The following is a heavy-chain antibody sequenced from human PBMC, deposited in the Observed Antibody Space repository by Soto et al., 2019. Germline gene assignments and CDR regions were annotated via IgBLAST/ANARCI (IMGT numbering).Heavy chain of an antibody. CDR2: ISISGGST. D-gene: IGHD2-15*01. J-gene: IGHJ6*01. Sequence: EVQLLESGGGLVQPGGSLRLSCAGSGFTFRSYAMSWVRQAPGKGLEWVSSISISGGSTYYADSVKGRFTLLRDNSKNMLYLQMNSLRSEDTAVYYCAKEGCSGGSCYWNYGLDVW. CDR3: AKEGCSGGSCYWNYGLDV. V-gene: IGHV3-23*01. CDR1: GFTFRSYA.